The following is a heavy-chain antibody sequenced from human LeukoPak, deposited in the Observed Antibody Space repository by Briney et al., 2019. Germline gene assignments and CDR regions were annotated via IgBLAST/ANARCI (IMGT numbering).Heavy chain of an antibody. V-gene: IGHV1-69*04. CDR2: IIPILGIA. CDR1: GGTFSSYA. D-gene: IGHD5-18*01. Sequence: GASVKVSCKASGGTFSSYAISWVRHPPGQVLEWMGRIIPILGIANYAQKFQGRVTITADKSTSTAYMELSSLRSEDTAVYHCAARGYSYSDFDYWGQGTLVTVSS. CDR3: AARGYSYSDFDY. J-gene: IGHJ4*02.